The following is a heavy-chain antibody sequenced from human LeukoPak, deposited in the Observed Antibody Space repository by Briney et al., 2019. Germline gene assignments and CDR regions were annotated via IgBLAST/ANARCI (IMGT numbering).Heavy chain of an antibody. J-gene: IGHJ4*02. D-gene: IGHD5-18*01. CDR2: ISYDGSTK. CDR1: GFSFSTYD. CDR3: ARSRYTYGYFDY. Sequence: PGGSLRLSCAASGFSFSTYDMHWVRQAPGKGLEWVAGISYDGSTKYYADSVKGRFTMSRDNSKNTLYLQMNSLRAEDTAVYYCARSRYTYGYFDYWGQGTLVTVSS. V-gene: IGHV3-30*03.